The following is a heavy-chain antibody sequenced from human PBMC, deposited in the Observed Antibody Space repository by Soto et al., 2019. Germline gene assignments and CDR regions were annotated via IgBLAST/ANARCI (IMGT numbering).Heavy chain of an antibody. Sequence: SVKVSCKASGGTFSSYTISWVRQAPGQGLEWMGRIIPILGIANYAQKFQGRVTITADKSTSTAYMELSSLRSEDTAVYYCARRVSAVAGTYYGMDVWGQGTTVTVSS. V-gene: IGHV1-69*02. CDR3: ARRVSAVAGTYYGMDV. CDR2: IIPILGIA. J-gene: IGHJ6*02. D-gene: IGHD6-19*01. CDR1: GGTFSSYT.